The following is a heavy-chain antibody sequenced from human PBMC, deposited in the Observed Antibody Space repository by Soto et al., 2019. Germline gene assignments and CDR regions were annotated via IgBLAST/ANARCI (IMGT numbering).Heavy chain of an antibody. CDR1: GFTFSDHY. Sequence: GGSLRLSCAASGFTFSDHYMTWIRQAPGKGLEWVAKISGNGSTIYYADSVKGRFTVSGDNAKNSLYLQMDSLRAEDTAVYYCASDPYYYASYYWGQGTLVTVSS. CDR2: ISGNGSTI. J-gene: IGHJ4*02. V-gene: IGHV3-11*01. D-gene: IGHD3-10*01. CDR3: ASDPYYYASYY.